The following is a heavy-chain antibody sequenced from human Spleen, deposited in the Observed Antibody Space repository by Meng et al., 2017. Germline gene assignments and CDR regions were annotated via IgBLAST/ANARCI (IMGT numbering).Heavy chain of an antibody. CDR3: ARGPTTMAHDFDY. V-gene: IGHV4-34*01. CDR2: INHSGST. J-gene: IGHJ4*02. Sequence: QFQLQQWGAGLLKPSETLSLTCVVSGGSFSDYYWSWIRQPPGKGLEWIGEINHSGSTNYNPSLESRATISVDTSQNNLSLKLSSVTAADSAVYYCARGPTTMAHDFDYWGQGTLVTVPS. D-gene: IGHD4-11*01. CDR1: GGSFSDYY.